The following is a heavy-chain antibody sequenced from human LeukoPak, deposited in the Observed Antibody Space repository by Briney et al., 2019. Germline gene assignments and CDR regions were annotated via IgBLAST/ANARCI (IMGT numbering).Heavy chain of an antibody. CDR3: ARAATVAVSYYFDY. CDR2: IYYSGST. V-gene: IGHV4-59*01. J-gene: IGHJ4*02. D-gene: IGHD6-19*01. CDR1: GGSISSYY. Sequence: SETLSLTCTVSGGSISSYYWSWIRQPPGKGLEWIGYIYYSGSTNYNPSLKSRVTISVDTSKNQFSLKLSSVTAADTAVYYCARAATVAVSYYFDYWGQGTLVTVSS.